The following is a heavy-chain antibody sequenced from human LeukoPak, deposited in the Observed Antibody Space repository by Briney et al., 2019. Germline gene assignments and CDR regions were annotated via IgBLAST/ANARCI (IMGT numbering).Heavy chain of an antibody. Sequence: ASVKVSCKASGYTXITYGITWVRQAPGQGLEWMGGISTYDGNTNYAQKFQGRVTMTTDTSTSTAYMELRSLRSDDTAVYYCARALYSNYVRALYYFDFWGQGMLVTVSS. D-gene: IGHD4-11*01. CDR2: ISTYDGNT. CDR3: ARALYSNYVRALYYFDF. CDR1: GYTXITYG. V-gene: IGHV1-18*01. J-gene: IGHJ4*02.